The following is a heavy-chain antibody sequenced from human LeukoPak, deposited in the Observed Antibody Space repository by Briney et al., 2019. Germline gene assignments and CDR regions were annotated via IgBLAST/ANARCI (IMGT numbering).Heavy chain of an antibody. CDR2: IYTSGST. J-gene: IGHJ2*01. V-gene: IGHV4-61*02. Sequence: SETLSLTCTVSGGSISSGSYYWSWIRQPAGKGLEWIGRIYTSGSTNYNPSLKSRVTISVGTSKNQFSLKLSSVTAADTAVYYCARVVPAAARIFDLWGRGTLVTVSS. CDR1: GGSISSGSYY. CDR3: ARVVPAAARIFDL. D-gene: IGHD2-2*01.